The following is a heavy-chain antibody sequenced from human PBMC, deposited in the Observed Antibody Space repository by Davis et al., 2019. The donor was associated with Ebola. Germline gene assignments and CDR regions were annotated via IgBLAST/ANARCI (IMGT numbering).Heavy chain of an antibody. D-gene: IGHD3-9*01. CDR2: IYYSGST. CDR3: ARSGRRWRLTGYYSHYGMDV. Sequence: PSETLSLTCTVSGGSISSGDYYWSWIRQPPGKGLEWIGYIYYSGSTYYNPSLKSRVTISVDTSKNQFSLKLSSVTAADTAVYYCARSGRRWRLTGYYSHYGMDVWGQGTTVTVSS. CDR1: GGSISSGDYY. V-gene: IGHV4-30-4*02. J-gene: IGHJ6*02.